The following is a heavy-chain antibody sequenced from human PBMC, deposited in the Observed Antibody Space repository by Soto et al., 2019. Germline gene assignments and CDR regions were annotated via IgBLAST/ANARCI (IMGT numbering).Heavy chain of an antibody. D-gene: IGHD1-20*01. Sequence: EVQLVESGGGLVKPGGSLRLSCAASGFTFSNAWMSWVRQAPGKGLEWVGRIKSKTDGGTTDYAAPVKGRFTISRDDSKNTLYLQMNSLKTEDTAVYYCTTEGWYNWNDNAFDIWGQGTMVTVSS. V-gene: IGHV3-15*01. CDR2: IKSKTDGGTT. CDR3: TTEGWYNWNDNAFDI. J-gene: IGHJ3*02. CDR1: GFTFSNAW.